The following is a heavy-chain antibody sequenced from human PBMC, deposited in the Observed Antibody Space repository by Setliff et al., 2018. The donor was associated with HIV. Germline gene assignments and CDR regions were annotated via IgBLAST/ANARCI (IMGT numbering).Heavy chain of an antibody. Sequence: ASVKVSCKASGYTFTSYGISWVRQAPGQGLEWMGWISTYNDNTNYAQKLQGRVTMTTDTSTSTAYMELRSLRFDDTAVYYCARIPNHSSGFDYWGQGTPVTVSS. CDR3: ARIPNHSSGFDY. J-gene: IGHJ4*02. CDR1: GYTFTSYG. D-gene: IGHD3-22*01. V-gene: IGHV1-18*01. CDR2: ISTYNDNT.